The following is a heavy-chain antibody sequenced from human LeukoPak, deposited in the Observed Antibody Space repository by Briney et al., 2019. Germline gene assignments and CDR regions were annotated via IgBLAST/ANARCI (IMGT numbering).Heavy chain of an antibody. Sequence: HPGGSLRLSCAASGFTFSGYGMHWVRQAPGKGLEWVAFIRYDGSNKYYADSVKGRFTISRDNSKNTLYLQMNSLRAEDTAVYYCAKAGIVATIGLDYWGQGTLVTVSS. D-gene: IGHD5-12*01. V-gene: IGHV3-30*02. CDR1: GFTFSGYG. J-gene: IGHJ4*02. CDR3: AKAGIVATIGLDY. CDR2: IRYDGSNK.